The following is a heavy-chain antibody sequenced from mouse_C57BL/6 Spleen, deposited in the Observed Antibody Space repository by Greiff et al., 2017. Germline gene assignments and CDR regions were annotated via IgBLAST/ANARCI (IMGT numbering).Heavy chain of an antibody. Sequence: DVMLVESGGDLVKPGGSLKLSCAASGFTFSSYGMSWVRQTPDKRLEWVATISSGGSYTYYPDSVKGRFTISRDNAKNTLYLQMSSLKSEDTAMYYCARHGDGNYDAMDYWGQGTSVTVSS. V-gene: IGHV5-6*02. D-gene: IGHD2-1*01. CDR3: ARHGDGNYDAMDY. CDR1: GFTFSSYG. J-gene: IGHJ4*01. CDR2: ISSGGSYT.